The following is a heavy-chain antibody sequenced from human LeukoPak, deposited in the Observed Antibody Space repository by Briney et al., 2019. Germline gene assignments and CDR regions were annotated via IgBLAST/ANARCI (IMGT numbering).Heavy chain of an antibody. D-gene: IGHD3-10*01. CDR3: ARVGYYGSGTFDNVGYFDY. V-gene: IGHV3-66*01. J-gene: IGHJ4*02. CDR1: GFTVSSNY. Sequence: GGSLRLSCAASGFTVSSNYMSWVRQAPGKGLEWVSVIYSGGSTYYADSVKGRFTISRDNSKNTLYLQMNSLRAEDTAVYYCARVGYYGSGTFDNVGYFDYWGQGTLVTVSS. CDR2: IYSGGST.